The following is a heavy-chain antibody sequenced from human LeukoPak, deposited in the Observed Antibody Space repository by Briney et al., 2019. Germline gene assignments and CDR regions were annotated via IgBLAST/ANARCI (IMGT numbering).Heavy chain of an antibody. V-gene: IGHV4-34*01. Sequence: PSETLSLTCAVSGASFSGYYWNWIRQPPGKGLEWIGEISHSGSTNYNPSLKSRVTISVDASNKQFSLKLSSVTAADTAVYYCARVYGGVWGSSRYWYHWFDPWGQGTLVTVSS. CDR2: ISHSGST. D-gene: IGHD3-16*02. CDR3: ARVYGGVWGSSRYWYHWFDP. CDR1: GASFSGYY. J-gene: IGHJ5*02.